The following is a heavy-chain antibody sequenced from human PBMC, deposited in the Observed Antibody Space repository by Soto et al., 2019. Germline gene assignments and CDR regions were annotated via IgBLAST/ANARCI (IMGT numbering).Heavy chain of an antibody. D-gene: IGHD3-3*01. J-gene: IGHJ4*02. CDR3: ARGGRTIFGRYFDY. Sequence: QVQLQESGPGLVKPSQTLSLTCTVSGGSISSGDYYWSWIRQPPGKGLEWIGYIDYSGSTYYNPSVKSRVTISVDTSKNQFSLALSSVTAADTAVYYCARGGRTIFGRYFDYWGQGTLVTVSS. V-gene: IGHV4-30-4*01. CDR1: GGSISSGDYY. CDR2: IDYSGST.